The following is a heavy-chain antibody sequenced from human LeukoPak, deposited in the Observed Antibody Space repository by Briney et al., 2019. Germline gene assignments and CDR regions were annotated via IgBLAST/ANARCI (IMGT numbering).Heavy chain of an antibody. D-gene: IGHD2-15*01. Sequence: PGGSLRLSCAASGFTFISYSIHWVRQAPGKGLEWVAFIRYDGSNKYYADSVKGRFTISRDNSKNTVCLQMNSLRAEDTAVYYCAKHGLPLVVISAPLDYWGQGTLVTVSS. J-gene: IGHJ4*02. CDR3: AKHGLPLVVISAPLDY. V-gene: IGHV3-30*02. CDR2: IRYDGSNK. CDR1: GFTFISYS.